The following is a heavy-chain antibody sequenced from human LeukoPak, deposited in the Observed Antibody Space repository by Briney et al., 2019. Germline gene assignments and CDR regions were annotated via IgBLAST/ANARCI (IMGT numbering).Heavy chain of an antibody. Sequence: SETLSLTCTVSGDSISSGSYYWTWIRQPAGKGLEWIGRIYNGGSTKYSPFLESRVTISVDTSKNQFSLKLSSVTAADTAVYYCAKGGGTYAGVYYYYVDVWGKGTTVTISS. CDR1: GDSISSGSYY. CDR3: AKGGGTYAGVYYYYVDV. J-gene: IGHJ6*03. V-gene: IGHV4-61*10. D-gene: IGHD3-16*01. CDR2: IYNGGST.